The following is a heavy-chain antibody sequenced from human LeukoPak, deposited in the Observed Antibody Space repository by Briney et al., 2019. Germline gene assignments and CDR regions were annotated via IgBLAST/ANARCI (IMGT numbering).Heavy chain of an antibody. Sequence: ASVKVSCKASGGTFSSYAISWVRQAPGQGLEWMGGIIPIFGTANYAQKFQGRVTITADESTSTAYMELSSLRSEDTAMYYCARVNYYDPSFDYWGQGTLVTVSS. D-gene: IGHD3-22*01. CDR3: ARVNYYDPSFDY. V-gene: IGHV1-69*13. CDR1: GGTFSSYA. CDR2: IIPIFGTA. J-gene: IGHJ4*02.